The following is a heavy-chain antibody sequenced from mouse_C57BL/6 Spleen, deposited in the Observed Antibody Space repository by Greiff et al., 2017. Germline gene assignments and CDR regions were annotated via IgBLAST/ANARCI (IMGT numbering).Heavy chain of an antibody. Sequence: EVKLMESGGGLVKPGGSLKLSCAASGFTFSDYGMHWVRQAPEKGLEWVAYISSGSSTIYYADTVKGRFTISRDNAKNTLFLQMTSLRSEDTAMYYCAREDGYGAMDYWGQGTSVTVSS. V-gene: IGHV5-17*01. CDR1: GFTFSDYG. D-gene: IGHD2-2*01. J-gene: IGHJ4*01. CDR3: AREDGYGAMDY. CDR2: ISSGSSTI.